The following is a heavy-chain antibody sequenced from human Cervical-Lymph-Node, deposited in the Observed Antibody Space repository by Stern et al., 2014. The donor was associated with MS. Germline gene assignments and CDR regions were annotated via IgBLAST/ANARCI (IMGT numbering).Heavy chain of an antibody. J-gene: IGHJ4*02. V-gene: IGHV4-61*02. CDR3: ASGYRLFEY. CDR1: GGSVTSGSNY. CDR2: IHPSGST. D-gene: IGHD5-12*01. Sequence: QVQLQESGPGLVKPSQTLSLTCTVSGGSVTSGSNYWIWIRQPAGKELEWIGRIHPSGSTFYNPSLKSRVNISLDASKNEFFLKLNSVTAADTAIYYCASGYRLFEYWGPGKLVTVSS.